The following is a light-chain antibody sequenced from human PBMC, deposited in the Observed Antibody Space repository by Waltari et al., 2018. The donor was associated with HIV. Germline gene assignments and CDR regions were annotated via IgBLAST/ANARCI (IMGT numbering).Light chain of an antibody. J-gene: IGLJ3*02. CDR3: SAWDSSLSVWV. CDR2: RNN. V-gene: IGLV10-54*01. Sequence: QAGLTQPPSVSKGLRQTATLTYPGNSKDVGHQGAACLQQNQGHTPKHLYSRNNNRPSVISERLSASRSGNTASLTITGLQPEDEADYYCSAWDSSLSVWVFGGGTKLTVL. CDR1: SKDVGHQG.